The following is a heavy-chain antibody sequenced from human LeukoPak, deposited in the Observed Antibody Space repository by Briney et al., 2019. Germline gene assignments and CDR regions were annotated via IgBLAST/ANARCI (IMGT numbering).Heavy chain of an antibody. Sequence: GGSLRLSCAASGFTFSSYWMSWVRQAPGKGLEWVANIKQDGSEKYYVDSVKGRFTISRDNAKNSLYLQMNSLRAEDTAVYYCARLILTRFTIAVAVHNWFDPCGQGTLVTVSS. D-gene: IGHD6-19*01. V-gene: IGHV3-7*01. J-gene: IGHJ5*02. CDR1: GFTFSSYW. CDR2: IKQDGSEK. CDR3: ARLILTRFTIAVAVHNWFDP.